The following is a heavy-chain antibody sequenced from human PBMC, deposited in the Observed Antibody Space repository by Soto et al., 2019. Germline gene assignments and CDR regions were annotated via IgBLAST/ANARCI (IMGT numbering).Heavy chain of an antibody. J-gene: IGHJ5*02. CDR1: GYTFTSYG. Sequence: ASVKVSRKASGYTFTSYGISWVRQAPGQGLEWRGWISAYNGNTNYAQKLQGRVTMTTDTSTSTAYMELRSLRSDDTAVYYCARDTEVRYYDSSGYYEAAWGQGTLVTVSS. CDR3: ARDTEVRYYDSSGYYEAA. V-gene: IGHV1-18*01. CDR2: ISAYNGNT. D-gene: IGHD3-22*01.